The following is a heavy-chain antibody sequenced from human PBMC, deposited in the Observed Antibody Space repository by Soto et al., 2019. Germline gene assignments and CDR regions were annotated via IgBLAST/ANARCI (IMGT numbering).Heavy chain of an antibody. CDR2: AKSEINGGAV. V-gene: IGHV3-15*07. J-gene: IGHJ4*01. CDR3: AADLPDWGAYAFDY. Sequence: EVQLAESGGDLVQPGGSLRLSCAASGFTFTRAWLNWVRQAPGKGLEWVGRAKSEINGGAVDYAAPVKGRFTISRDASQNTVYLQMNSLRADDTAVYYCAADLPDWGAYAFDYWGHGTQVTVSS. CDR1: GFTFTRAW. D-gene: IGHD3-16*01.